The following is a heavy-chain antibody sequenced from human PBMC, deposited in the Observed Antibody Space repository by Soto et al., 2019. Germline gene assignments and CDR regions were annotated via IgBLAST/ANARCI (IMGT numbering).Heavy chain of an antibody. CDR3: ARDLEITMIVVVITDGAFDI. Sequence: PGGSLRLSCAASGFTFSSYAMHWVRQAPGKGLEWVAVISYDGSNKYYADSVKGRFTISRDNSKNTLYLQMNSLRAEDTAVYYCARDLEITMIVVVITDGAFDIWGQGTMVT. CDR2: ISYDGSNK. J-gene: IGHJ3*02. V-gene: IGHV3-30-3*01. D-gene: IGHD3-22*01. CDR1: GFTFSSYA.